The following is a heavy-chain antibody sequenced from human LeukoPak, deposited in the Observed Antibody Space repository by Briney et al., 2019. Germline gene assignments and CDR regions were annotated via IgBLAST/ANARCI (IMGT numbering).Heavy chain of an antibody. J-gene: IGHJ4*02. CDR1: GFTFSSYA. CDR3: AMGGTYYYDSSGYRT. V-gene: IGHV3-30*04. D-gene: IGHD3-22*01. CDR2: ISYDGSNK. Sequence: GGSLRLSCAASGFTFSSYAMHWVRQAPGKGLEWVAVISYDGSNKYYADSVKGRFTISRDNSKNTLYLQMNSLRAEDTAVYYCAMGGTYYYDSSGYRTWGQGTLVTVSS.